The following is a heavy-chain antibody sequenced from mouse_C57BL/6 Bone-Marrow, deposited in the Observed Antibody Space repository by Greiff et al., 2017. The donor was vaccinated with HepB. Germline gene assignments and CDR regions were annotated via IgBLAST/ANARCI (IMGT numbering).Heavy chain of an antibody. V-gene: IGHV1-50*01. CDR3: AYDYEDSYWYFDV. CDR2: IDPSDSYT. CDR1: GYTFTSYW. D-gene: IGHD2-4*01. Sequence: QVQLKQPGAELVKPGASVKLSCKASGYTFTSYWMQWVKQRPGQGLEWIGEIDPSDSYTNYNQKFKGKATLTVDTSSSTAYMQLSSLTSEDSAVYYCAYDYEDSYWYFDVWGTGTTVTVSS. J-gene: IGHJ1*03.